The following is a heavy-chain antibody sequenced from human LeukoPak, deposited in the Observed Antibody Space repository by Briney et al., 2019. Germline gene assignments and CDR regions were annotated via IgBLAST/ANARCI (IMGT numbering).Heavy chain of an antibody. V-gene: IGHV3-30-3*01. D-gene: IGHD2-15*01. Sequence: GGSLRLSCAASGFTFSSYAMHWVRQAPGKELEWVSVISYDGSNKYYADSVKGRFTISRDNSKNTLYLQMNSLRAEDTAVYYCARTLGYCSGGSCYNYGMDVWGQGTTVTVSS. CDR1: GFTFSSYA. J-gene: IGHJ6*02. CDR2: ISYDGSNK. CDR3: ARTLGYCSGGSCYNYGMDV.